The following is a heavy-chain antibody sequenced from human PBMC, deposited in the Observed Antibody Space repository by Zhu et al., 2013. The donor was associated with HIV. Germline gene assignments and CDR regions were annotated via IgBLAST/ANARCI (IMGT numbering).Heavy chain of an antibody. Sequence: EVQLVESGGGLVQPGGSLRLSCAASGFTFSSYWMSWVRQAPGKGLEWVANIKQDGSEKYYADSVKGRFTISRDNSKNTLYLQMNSLRAEDTAVYYCAREQVDRGXLLLFDYWGQGTLVTVSS. V-gene: IGHV3-7*01. J-gene: IGHJ4*02. CDR2: IKQDGSEK. CDR1: GFTFSSYW. D-gene: IGHD1-26*01. CDR3: AREQVDRGXLLLFDY.